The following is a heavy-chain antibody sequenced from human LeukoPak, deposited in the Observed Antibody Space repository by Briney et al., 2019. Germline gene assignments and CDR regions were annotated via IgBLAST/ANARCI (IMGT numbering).Heavy chain of an antibody. CDR3: ARSAIFGIGYYYMDV. J-gene: IGHJ6*03. V-gene: IGHV4-4*07. Sequence: SQTLSLTCTVAGRSITSDYCSWIRQHAGEGLEWLGHIYTSGNTNYNPSLKSRVTMSVDTSKNQFSLKLSSVTAADTAVYYCARSAIFGIGYYYMDVWGKGTTVTVSS. CDR2: IYTSGNT. D-gene: IGHD3-3*01. CDR1: GRSITSDY.